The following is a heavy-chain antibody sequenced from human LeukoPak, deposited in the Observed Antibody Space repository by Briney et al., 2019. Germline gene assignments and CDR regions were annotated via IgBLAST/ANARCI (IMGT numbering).Heavy chain of an antibody. V-gene: IGHV3-23*01. CDR1: GFTFSSYA. D-gene: IGHD3-3*01. Sequence: GGSLRLSCAASGFTFSSYAMSWVRQAPGKGLEWVSAISGRGGSTYYADSVKGRFTISRDNSKNTLYLQMNRLRAEDTAVYYCAKDEDFWSGYSDYWGQGTLVTVSS. CDR2: ISGRGGST. J-gene: IGHJ4*02. CDR3: AKDEDFWSGYSDY.